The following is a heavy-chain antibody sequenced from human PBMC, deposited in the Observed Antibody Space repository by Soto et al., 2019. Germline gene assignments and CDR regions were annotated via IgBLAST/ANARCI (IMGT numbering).Heavy chain of an antibody. D-gene: IGHD2-2*01. CDR3: ARSQGSSTSLEIYYYYYYGMDV. CDR2: IIPISGTA. J-gene: IGHJ6*02. V-gene: IGHV1-69*01. Sequence: QVQLVQSGAEVKKPGSSVKVSCKASGGTLSSYAISWVRQAPGQGLEWMGGIIPISGTANYAQKFQGRVKITADESTSTAYMELSSLRSEDTAVYYCARSQGSSTSLEIYYYYYYGMDVWGQGTTVTVSS. CDR1: GGTLSSYA.